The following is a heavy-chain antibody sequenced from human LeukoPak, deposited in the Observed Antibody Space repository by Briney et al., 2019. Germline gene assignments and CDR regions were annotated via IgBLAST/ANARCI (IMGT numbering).Heavy chain of an antibody. V-gene: IGHV4-34*01. CDR3: ARGPRYYDFWSGYYNARGWFDP. D-gene: IGHD3-3*01. Sequence: PSETLSLTCAVYGGSLSGYYWSWIRQPPGKGLEWNGEINHSGSTNYNPSLKSRATISVDTSTNQFSLKLSSVTAADTAVYYCARGPRYYDFWSGYYNARGWFDPWGQGTLVTVSS. CDR2: INHSGST. CDR1: GGSLSGYY. J-gene: IGHJ5*02.